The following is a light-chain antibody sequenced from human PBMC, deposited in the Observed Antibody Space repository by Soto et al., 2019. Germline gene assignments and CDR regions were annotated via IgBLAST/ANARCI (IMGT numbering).Light chain of an antibody. Sequence: QSALTQPASVSGSPGQSITISCSGTSSDVGSYNLVSWYQQHPGKAPKLMIYEVSKRPSGVSNRLSGSKSGNTASLTISGLQTEDEADYYGCSYAGRSTLYVFGTGTKVTVL. V-gene: IGLV2-23*02. J-gene: IGLJ1*01. CDR3: CSYAGRSTLYV. CDR2: EVS. CDR1: SSDVGSYNL.